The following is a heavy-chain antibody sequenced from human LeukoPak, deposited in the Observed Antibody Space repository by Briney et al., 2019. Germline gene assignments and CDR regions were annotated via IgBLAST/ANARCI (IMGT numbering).Heavy chain of an antibody. CDR1: GFTFNTYG. V-gene: IGHV3-23*01. Sequence: GGSLRLSCAASGFTFNTYGMSWVRQAPGKGLEWVSGISGSGGATYYADSVKGRFTVSRDSSKNTLYLQMNSLRAEDTAVYYCAKDLRSSADSKMGAADYWGQGTLVTVSS. CDR2: ISGSGGAT. CDR3: AKDLRSSADSKMGAADY. J-gene: IGHJ4*02. D-gene: IGHD1-26*01.